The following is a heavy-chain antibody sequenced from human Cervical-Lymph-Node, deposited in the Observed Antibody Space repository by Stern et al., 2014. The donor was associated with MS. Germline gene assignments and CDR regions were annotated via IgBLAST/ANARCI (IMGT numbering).Heavy chain of an antibody. CDR3: ARERQQYCNSEGCSYWYFDL. V-gene: IGHV4-4*02. CDR2: IYHSGAS. Sequence: QVQLQESGPGLVKPSGTLSLTCAVSGGSVSSTNWWSWVRQSPGKGLEWVGNIYHSGASNYRRSLRSRVSISLDNSKNHLSLHLTSVTAADTAVYYCARERQQYCNSEGCSYWYFDLWGRGTLVTVSS. D-gene: IGHD2/OR15-2a*01. CDR1: GGSVSSTNW. J-gene: IGHJ2*01.